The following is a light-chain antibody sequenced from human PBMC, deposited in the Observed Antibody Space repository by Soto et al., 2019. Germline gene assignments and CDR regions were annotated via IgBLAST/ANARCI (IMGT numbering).Light chain of an antibody. V-gene: IGLV2-14*01. CDR1: SSYIGTYNY. J-gene: IGLJ1*01. CDR3: NSYTTSITFV. Sequence: QSVLTQPASVSGSPGQSITISCTGTSSYIGTYNYVSWYQQHPGKAPKLMIYDVSNRPSGVSNRFSGSKSGSTASLTISGLQAEDEADYYCNSYTTSITFVFGTGTKVTVL. CDR2: DVS.